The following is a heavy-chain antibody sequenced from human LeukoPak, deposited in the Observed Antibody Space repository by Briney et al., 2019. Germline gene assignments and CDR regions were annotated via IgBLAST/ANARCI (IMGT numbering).Heavy chain of an antibody. CDR2: ISGSNPGT. CDR3: ARGGLAHAFDI. D-gene: IGHD3/OR15-3a*01. Sequence: GGSLRLSCAVSGFTFSTYAMSWVRQTPGKGLEWVAAISGSNPGTYHASSVRGRFTISRDNSKNTLHLQMNSLRAEDTAVYYCARGGLAHAFDIWGQGTVVTVSS. J-gene: IGHJ3*02. V-gene: IGHV3-23*01. CDR1: GFTFSTYA.